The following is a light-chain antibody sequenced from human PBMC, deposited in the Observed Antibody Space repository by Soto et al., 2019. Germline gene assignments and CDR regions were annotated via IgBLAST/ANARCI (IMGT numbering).Light chain of an antibody. V-gene: IGKV1D-13*01. Sequence: AIQLTQSPSSLSSSVGDRVTITCRASQGISSALAWYQQRPGKAPKLLIYDASSLKSGVPSRFSGSGSGTDGTLTISSLKQEDGATYDCQQFNNYPHTFGPGTKVDIK. CDR3: QQFNNYPHT. CDR1: QGISSA. CDR2: DAS. J-gene: IGKJ3*01.